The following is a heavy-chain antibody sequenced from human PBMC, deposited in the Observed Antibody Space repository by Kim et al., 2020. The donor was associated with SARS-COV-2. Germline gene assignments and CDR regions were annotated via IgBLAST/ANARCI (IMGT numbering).Heavy chain of an antibody. V-gene: IGHV3-9*01. CDR3: AKDIWAGAIRSSYYYYGMDV. D-gene: IGHD6-6*01. CDR2: ISWNSGSI. Sequence: GRSLRLSCAASGFTFDDYAMHWVRQAPGKGLEWVSGISWNSGSIGYADSVKGRFTISRDNAKNSLYLQMNSLRAEDTALYYCAKDIWAGAIRSSYYYYGMDVWGQGTTVTVSS. CDR1: GFTFDDYA. J-gene: IGHJ6*02.